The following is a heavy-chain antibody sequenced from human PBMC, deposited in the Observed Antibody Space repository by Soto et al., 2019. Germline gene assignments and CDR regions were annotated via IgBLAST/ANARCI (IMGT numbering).Heavy chain of an antibody. Sequence: PGGSLRLSCAASGFTFDDYAMHWVRQAPGKGLEWVSGISWNSGSIGYADSVKGRFTISRDNAKNSLYLQMNSLRAEDTALYYCAKEGYDILTGYYTDYGMDVWGQGTTVTVSS. CDR1: GFTFDDYA. D-gene: IGHD3-9*01. CDR3: AKEGYDILTGYYTDYGMDV. CDR2: ISWNSGSI. J-gene: IGHJ6*02. V-gene: IGHV3-9*01.